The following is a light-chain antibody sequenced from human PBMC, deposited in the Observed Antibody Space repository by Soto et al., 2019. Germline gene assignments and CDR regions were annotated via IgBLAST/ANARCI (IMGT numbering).Light chain of an antibody. Sequence: QSVLTQPASVSGSPGQSITISCSGTSTDVGGFNYVSWYQQHAGKTPKLIIYEVINRPSGASNRFSGSRSGDTASLTISGLQADYEADYYSTSYTTKNTLVFGTGTKLTVL. CDR3: TSYTTKNTLV. CDR1: STDVGGFNY. CDR2: EVI. J-gene: IGLJ1*01. V-gene: IGLV2-14*01.